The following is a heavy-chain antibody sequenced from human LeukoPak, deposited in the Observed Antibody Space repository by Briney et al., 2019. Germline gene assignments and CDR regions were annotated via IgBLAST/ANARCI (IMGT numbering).Heavy chain of an antibody. CDR1: GFTFSSYA. Sequence: GRSLRLSCAASGFTFSSYAMHWVRQAPGKGLEWVAVISYDGSNKYYADSVKGRFTISRDNSKNTLYLQMNSLRAEDTAVYYCARGLYSSGWLGNYFDYWGQGTLVTVSS. J-gene: IGHJ4*02. V-gene: IGHV3-30*04. CDR3: ARGLYSSGWLGNYFDY. CDR2: ISYDGSNK. D-gene: IGHD6-19*01.